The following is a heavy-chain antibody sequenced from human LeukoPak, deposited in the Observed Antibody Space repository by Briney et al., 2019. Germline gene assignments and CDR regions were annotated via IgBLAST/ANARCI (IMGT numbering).Heavy chain of an antibody. CDR2: IYHSGST. V-gene: IGHV4-30-2*01. CDR1: GGSISSGGYY. CDR3: ARAHSIASYYYGVDV. J-gene: IGHJ6*02. Sequence: PSETLSLTCTVSGGSISSGGYYWSWIRQPPGKGLEWIGYIYHSGSTYYNPSLKSRVTISVDRSKNQFSLKLSSVTAADTAVYYCARAHSIASYYYGVDVWGQGTTVTASS. D-gene: IGHD2/OR15-2a*01.